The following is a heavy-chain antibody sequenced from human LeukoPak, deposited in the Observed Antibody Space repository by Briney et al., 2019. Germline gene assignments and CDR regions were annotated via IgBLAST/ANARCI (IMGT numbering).Heavy chain of an antibody. CDR3: ARHGHHGDHDY. Sequence: PSETLSLTCSVSGASINSHYWTWIRQPPGKGLEWIGSIYYSGSTYYNPSLKSRVTISVDTSKNQFSLKLTSVTAADTAVYYCARHGHHGDHDYWGQGTLVTVSS. CDR1: GASINSHY. D-gene: IGHD2-21*02. V-gene: IGHV4-39*01. J-gene: IGHJ4*02. CDR2: IYYSGST.